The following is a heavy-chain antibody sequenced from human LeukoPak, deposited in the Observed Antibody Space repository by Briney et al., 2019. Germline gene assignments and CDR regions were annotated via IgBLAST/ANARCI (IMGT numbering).Heavy chain of an antibody. CDR3: ARLGYYDFWSGYYSGGQFDY. CDR2: IYYSGST. V-gene: IGHV4-39*01. Sequence: SETLSLTCTVSGGSISSSSYYWGWIRQPPGKGLEWIGSIYYSGSTYYNPSLKSRVTISVDTSKNQFSLKLSSVTAADTAVYYCARLGYYDFWSGYYSGGQFDYWGQGTLVTVSS. D-gene: IGHD3-3*01. J-gene: IGHJ4*02. CDR1: GGSISSSSYY.